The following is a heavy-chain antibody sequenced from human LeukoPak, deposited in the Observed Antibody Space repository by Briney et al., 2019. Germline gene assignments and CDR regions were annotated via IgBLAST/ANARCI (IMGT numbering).Heavy chain of an antibody. D-gene: IGHD4-11*01. CDR2: IYYSGST. CDR1: GGSISSGDYY. V-gene: IGHV4-30-4*08. Sequence: SQTLSLTCTVSGGSISSGDYYWSWIRQPPGKGLEWIGYIYYSGSTYYNPSLKSRVTISVDTSKNQFSLKLSSVTAADTAVYYCAGSYSNYVGWFDPWGQGTLVTVSP. J-gene: IGHJ5*02. CDR3: AGSYSNYVGWFDP.